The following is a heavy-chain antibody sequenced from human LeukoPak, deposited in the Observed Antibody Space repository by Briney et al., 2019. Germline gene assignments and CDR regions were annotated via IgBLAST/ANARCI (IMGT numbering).Heavy chain of an antibody. CDR1: GFTVSSNY. CDR3: ARGTAFRNYYDSSGYYYFDY. Sequence: GGSLRLSCAASGFTVSSNYMSWVRQAPGKGLEWVSVIYSGGSTYYADSVKGRFTISRDNSKNTLYLQMNSLRAEDTAVYYCARGTAFRNYYDSSGYYYFDYWGQGTLVTVSS. J-gene: IGHJ4*02. V-gene: IGHV3-53*01. CDR2: IYSGGST. D-gene: IGHD3-22*01.